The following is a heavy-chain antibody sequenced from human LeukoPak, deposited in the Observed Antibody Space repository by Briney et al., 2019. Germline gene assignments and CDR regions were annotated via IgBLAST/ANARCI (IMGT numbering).Heavy chain of an antibody. J-gene: IGHJ4*02. Sequence: SETLSLTCTVSGDSISTSNSYWGWIRQPPGKGLEWIGSIYYSGSTYYNPSLKSRVTISVDTSKNQFSLKLSSVTAADTAVYYCAGSSGWLDYWGQGTLVTVSS. CDR3: AGSSGWLDY. V-gene: IGHV4-39*07. CDR1: GDSISTSNSY. CDR2: IYYSGST. D-gene: IGHD6-19*01.